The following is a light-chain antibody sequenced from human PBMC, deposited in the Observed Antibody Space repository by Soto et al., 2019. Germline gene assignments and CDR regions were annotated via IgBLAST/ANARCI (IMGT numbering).Light chain of an antibody. CDR2: DVN. CDR3: CSYAGSYTWV. V-gene: IGLV2-11*01. Sequence: QSALTQPRSVSGSPGQSVTISCTGTSSDVGNYIYVSWYQQHPGKAPKVMIYDVNKWPSGVPDRFSGSKSGNTASLTISGLQAEDEADYYCCSYAGSYTWVFGGGTKLTVL. J-gene: IGLJ3*02. CDR1: SSDVGNYIY.